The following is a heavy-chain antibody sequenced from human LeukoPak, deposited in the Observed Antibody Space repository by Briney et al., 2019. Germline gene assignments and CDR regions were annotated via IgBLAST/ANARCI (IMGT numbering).Heavy chain of an antibody. J-gene: IGHJ4*02. CDR3: ATDMVVVVVAPHIS. CDR2: IISDGSST. V-gene: IGHV3-74*01. CDR1: GFTFSTYC. D-gene: IGHD2-15*01. Sequence: GGSLRLSCAASGFTFSTYCMHCVSHPPGKGLVLVSRIISDGSSTSYAGSVKGRFTTSRDNAKNTPYLQMNSLITAGTAVYYCATDMVVVVVAPHISWGRGPLVTVSS.